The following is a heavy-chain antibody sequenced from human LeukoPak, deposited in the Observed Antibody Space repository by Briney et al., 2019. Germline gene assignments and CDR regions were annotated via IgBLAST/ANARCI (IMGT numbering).Heavy chain of an antibody. J-gene: IGHJ3*02. CDR2: IYYSGST. CDR3: ARGLRRSTVTRSVAFDI. V-gene: IGHV4-39*07. D-gene: IGHD4-17*01. Sequence: SETLSLTCTVSGGSISSSSYYWGWIRQPPGKGLEWIGSIYYSGSTNYNPSLKSRVTISVDTSKNQFSLKLSSVTAADTAVYYCARGLRRSTVTRSVAFDIWGQGTMVTVSS. CDR1: GGSISSSSYY.